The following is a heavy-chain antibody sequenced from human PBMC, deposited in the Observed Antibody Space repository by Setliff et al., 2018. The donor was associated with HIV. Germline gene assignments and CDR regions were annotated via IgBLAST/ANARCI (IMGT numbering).Heavy chain of an antibody. Sequence: SETLSLTCTVSGDSISSSTYYWAWIRQPPGKGLEWVGTVYYSGSTYTNPSLKSRLTISVDTSKNQFSLRLNSVTAADTAVYFCARDRTVPTAVRGYYYYGLDVWGQGTTVTVSS. V-gene: IGHV4-39*07. CDR2: VYYSGST. J-gene: IGHJ6*02. CDR3: ARDRTVPTAVRGYYYYGLDV. CDR1: GDSISSSTYY. D-gene: IGHD2-2*01.